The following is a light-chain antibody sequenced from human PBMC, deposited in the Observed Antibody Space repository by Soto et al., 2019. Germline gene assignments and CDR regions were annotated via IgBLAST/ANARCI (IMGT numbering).Light chain of an antibody. J-gene: IGLJ2*01. CDR3: SSYAGSDTVI. V-gene: IGLV2-23*01. CDR2: EGS. CDR1: SSDIGSYDL. Sequence: QSALTQPASVSGSPGHSVTISCTGTSSDIGSYDLVSWYQQHPGKAPKLIIYEGSERPSGVSNRFSGSRSGNTASLTMSGLRAEDEADYYCSSYAGSDTVIFGGGTKLTVL.